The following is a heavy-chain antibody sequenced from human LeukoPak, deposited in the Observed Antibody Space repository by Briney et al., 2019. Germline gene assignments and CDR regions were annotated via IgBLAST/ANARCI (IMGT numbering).Heavy chain of an antibody. Sequence: GASVKVSCKASGYTLTSYYMHWVRQAPGQGLEWMGIINPSGGSTSYAQKFQGRVTMTRDTSTSTVYMELSSLRSEDTAVYYCAIPPFSSSWSDYYYYYGMDVWGQGTTVTVSS. CDR2: INPSGGST. J-gene: IGHJ6*02. V-gene: IGHV1-46*01. CDR3: AIPPFSSSWSDYYYYYGMDV. D-gene: IGHD6-13*01. CDR1: GYTLTSYY.